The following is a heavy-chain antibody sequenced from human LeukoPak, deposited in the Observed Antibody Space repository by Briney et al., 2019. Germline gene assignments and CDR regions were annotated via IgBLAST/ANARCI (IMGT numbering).Heavy chain of an antibody. CDR1: GGSISSGSYY. CDR2: IYYSGST. D-gene: IGHD5-24*01. CDR3: ARGEMATITDAFDI. V-gene: IGHV4-39*07. Sequence: PSETLSLTCTVFGGSISSGSYYWGWIRQPPGKGLEWIGSIYYSGSTYYNPSLKSRVTISVDTSKNQFSLKLSSVTAADTAVYYCARGEMATITDAFDIWGQGTMVTVSS. J-gene: IGHJ3*02.